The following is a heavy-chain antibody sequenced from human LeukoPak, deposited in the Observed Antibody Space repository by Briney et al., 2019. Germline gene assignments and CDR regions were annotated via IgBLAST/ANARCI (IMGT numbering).Heavy chain of an antibody. V-gene: IGHV3-9*01. CDR3: AKRVVGGFDY. D-gene: IGHD2-15*01. CDR1: GFTFDDYA. J-gene: IGHJ4*02. Sequence: GGSLRLSCAASGFTFDDYAMHWVRQAPGKGLEWVSGISWNSGSIGYADSVKGRFTISRDDSKNTVYLQMNSLRPEDTAVYYCAKRVVGGFDYWGQGTLVTVSS. CDR2: ISWNSGSI.